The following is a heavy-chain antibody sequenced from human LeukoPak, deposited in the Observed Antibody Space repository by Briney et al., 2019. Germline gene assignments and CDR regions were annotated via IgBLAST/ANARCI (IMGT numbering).Heavy chain of an antibody. CDR1: GGSISSYY. J-gene: IGHJ4*02. Sequence: NPSETLSLTCTVSGGSISSYYWSWIRQPPGKGLEWIGYIYYSGSTNYNPSLKSRVTMSVDTSKNQFSLKLSSVTAADTAVYYCARVRRVPAAIRAPTPYYFDYWGQGTLVTVSS. D-gene: IGHD2-2*02. CDR2: IYYSGST. V-gene: IGHV4-59*01. CDR3: ARVRRVPAAIRAPTPYYFDY.